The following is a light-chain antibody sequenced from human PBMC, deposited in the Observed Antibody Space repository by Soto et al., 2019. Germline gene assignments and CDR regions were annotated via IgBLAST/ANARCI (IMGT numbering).Light chain of an antibody. J-gene: IGKJ3*01. CDR2: GAS. Sequence: EIGLTQSPGTLSLTPGERATLSCRASQSVSSSYLAWYQQKPGQAPRLLIYGASSRATGIPDRFSGSWSGTDFTLTITRLEPEDFAVYYCQQYGSSPQIFGPGTKVDIK. CDR1: QSVSSSY. CDR3: QQYGSSPQI. V-gene: IGKV3-20*01.